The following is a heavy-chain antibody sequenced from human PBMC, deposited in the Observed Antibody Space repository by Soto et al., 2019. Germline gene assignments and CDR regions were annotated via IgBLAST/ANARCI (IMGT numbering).Heavy chain of an antibody. Sequence: QVQLQESGPGLVKPSETLSFSCSVSGVSISGHYWSWVRQAPGKGLEWIGYMYYSGSTNYNPYLKSRVTISVETSKNHFSPRLTSVTAADTAVYYCARGPYYDLIWNYYYMDVWGKGTTVTVSS. CDR1: GVSISGHY. D-gene: IGHD3-16*01. CDR3: ARGPYYDLIWNYYYMDV. J-gene: IGHJ6*03. V-gene: IGHV4-59*08. CDR2: MYYSGST.